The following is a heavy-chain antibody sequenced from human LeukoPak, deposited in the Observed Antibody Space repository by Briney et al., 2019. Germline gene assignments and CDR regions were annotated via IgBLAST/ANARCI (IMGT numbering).Heavy chain of an antibody. CDR3: ARDPKQQLVPDY. D-gene: IGHD6-13*01. V-gene: IGHV3-23*01. CDR2: ISGSGGST. CDR1: GFTFSSYA. Sequence: GGSLRLSCAASGFTFSSYAMSWVRQAPGKGLEWVSAISGSGGSTYYADSVKGRFTISRDNSKNTLYLQMNSLRAEDTAVYYCARDPKQQLVPDYWGQGTLVTVSS. J-gene: IGHJ4*02.